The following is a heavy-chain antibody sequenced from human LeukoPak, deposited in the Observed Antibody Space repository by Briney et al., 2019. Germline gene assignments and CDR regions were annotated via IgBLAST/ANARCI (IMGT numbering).Heavy chain of an antibody. CDR2: IYYSGST. CDR1: GASISSGSNY. V-gene: IGHV4-39*07. D-gene: IGHD3-16*02. J-gene: IGHJ4*02. CDR3: ARDAYVVYVWGSYRYVDY. Sequence: SETLSLTCSASGASISSGSNYWGWIRQPPGKGLEWIGSIYYSGSTYYNPSLKSRVTISVDTSKNQLSLKLSSVTAADTAVYYCARDAYVVYVWGSYRYVDYWGQGTLVTVSS.